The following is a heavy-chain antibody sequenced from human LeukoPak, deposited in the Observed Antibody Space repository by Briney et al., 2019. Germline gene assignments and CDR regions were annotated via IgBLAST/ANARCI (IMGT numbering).Heavy chain of an antibody. D-gene: IGHD5-24*01. CDR2: IYHSGST. V-gene: IGHV4-4*02. CDR1: GGSISSSNW. CDR3: ARCDGDGYNRGAGMDV. Sequence: SETLSLTCAVSGGSISSSNWWSWVRQPPGKGLEWIGEIYHSGSTNYNPSLKSRVTISVDKSKNQFSLKLSSVTAADTAVYYCARCDGDGYNRGAGMDVWGQGTTVTVSS. J-gene: IGHJ6*02.